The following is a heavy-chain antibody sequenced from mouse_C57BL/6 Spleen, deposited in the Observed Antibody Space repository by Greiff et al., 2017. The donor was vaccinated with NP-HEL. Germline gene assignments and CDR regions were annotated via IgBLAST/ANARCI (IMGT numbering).Heavy chain of an antibody. CDR2: IDPETGGT. CDR3: TRSPFTTSSTYRYFDV. V-gene: IGHV1-15*01. CDR1: GYTFTDYE. Sequence: VQLQQSGAELVRPGASVTLSCKASGYTFTDYEMHWVKQTPVHGLEWIGAIDPETGGTAYNQKFKGKAILTADKSSSTAYMELRSLTSEDSAVYYCTRSPFTTSSTYRYFDVWGTGTTVTVSS. D-gene: IGHD1-2*01. J-gene: IGHJ1*03.